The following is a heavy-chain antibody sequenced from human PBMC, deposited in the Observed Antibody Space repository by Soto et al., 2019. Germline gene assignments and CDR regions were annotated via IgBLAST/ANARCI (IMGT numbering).Heavy chain of an antibody. D-gene: IGHD3-3*01. J-gene: IGHJ6*02. V-gene: IGHV4-59*01. CDR2: IYYSGST. CDR3: ARGGPYYDFWSGHSYYYYGMDV. CDR1: GGSISSYY. Sequence: ASETLSLTCTVSGGSISSYYWSWLRQPPGRGLEWIGYIYYSGSTNYNPSLKSRVTISVDTSKNQFSLKLSSVTAADTAVYYCARGGPYYDFWSGHSYYYYGMDVWGQGTKVTVSS.